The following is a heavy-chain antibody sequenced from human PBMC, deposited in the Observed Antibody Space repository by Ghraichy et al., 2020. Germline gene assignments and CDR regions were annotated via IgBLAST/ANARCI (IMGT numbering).Heavy chain of an antibody. CDR3: AGQGVGATGFDY. Sequence: GGSLRLSCAASGFTFDAYAMHWVRQAPGKGLEWVSLISCDGGSTYYADSVKGRFTISRDNSKNSLYLQMNSLRAEDTALYYCAGQGVGATGFDYWGQGTLATVSS. CDR1: GFTFDAYA. D-gene: IGHD1-26*01. CDR2: ISCDGGST. V-gene: IGHV3-43D*04. J-gene: IGHJ4*02.